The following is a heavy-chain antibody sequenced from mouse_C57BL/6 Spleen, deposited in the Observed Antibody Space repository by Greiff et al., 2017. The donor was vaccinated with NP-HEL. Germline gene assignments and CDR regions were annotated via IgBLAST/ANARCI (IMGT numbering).Heavy chain of an antibody. Sequence: QVQLQQSGPELVKPGASVKISCKASGYAFSSSWMNWVKQRPGKGLEWIGRIYPGDGDTNYNGKFKGKATLTADKSSSTAYMQLSSLRSEDSAVYFCARMDYSNAWFAYWGQGTLVTVSA. D-gene: IGHD2-5*01. J-gene: IGHJ3*01. CDR1: GYAFSSSW. CDR3: ARMDYSNAWFAY. V-gene: IGHV1-82*01. CDR2: IYPGDGDT.